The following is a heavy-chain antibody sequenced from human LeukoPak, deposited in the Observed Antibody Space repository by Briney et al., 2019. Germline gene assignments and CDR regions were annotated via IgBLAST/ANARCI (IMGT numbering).Heavy chain of an antibody. D-gene: IGHD6-13*01. V-gene: IGHV3-23*01. Sequence: GGSLRLSCAASGFTFSNAWMSWVRQAPGKGLEWVSAISGSGGSTYYADSVKGRFTISRDNSKNTLYLQMNSLRAEDTAVYYCAKGPYSSSLDYFDYWGQGTLVTVSS. CDR1: GFTFSNAW. CDR3: AKGPYSSSLDYFDY. J-gene: IGHJ4*02. CDR2: ISGSGGST.